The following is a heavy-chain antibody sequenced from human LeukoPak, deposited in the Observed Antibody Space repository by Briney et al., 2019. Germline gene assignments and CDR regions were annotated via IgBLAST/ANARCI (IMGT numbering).Heavy chain of an antibody. J-gene: IGHJ3*02. CDR1: GGSISSSSYY. D-gene: IGHD1-14*01. CDR3: ATQFEPHAFDI. V-gene: IGHV4-39*01. Sequence: SETLSLTCTVSGGSISSSSYYWGWIRQPPGKGLEWIGSIYYSGCTYYNPSLKSRVTISVDTSKNQFSLKLSSVTAADTAVYYCATQFEPHAFDIWGQGTMVTVSS. CDR2: IYYSGCT.